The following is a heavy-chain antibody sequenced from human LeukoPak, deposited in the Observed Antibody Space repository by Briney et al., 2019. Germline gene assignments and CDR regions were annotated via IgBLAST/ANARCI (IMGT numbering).Heavy chain of an antibody. J-gene: IGHJ3*02. CDR3: ARRTTMGDFDS. CDR2: INPNSGGT. Sequence: GASVKDSFKASVYTFTDYFMHWVRQAPGQGLEWMGWINPNSGGTNYAQKFQGRVTMTRDTSISTAYMELSRLRSDDTAVYYCARRTTMGDFDSQGQRTMVT. CDR1: VYTFTDYF. D-gene: IGHD4/OR15-4a*01. V-gene: IGHV1-2*02.